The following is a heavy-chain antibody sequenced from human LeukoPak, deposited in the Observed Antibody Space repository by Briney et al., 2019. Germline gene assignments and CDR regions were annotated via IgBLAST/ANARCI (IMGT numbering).Heavy chain of an antibody. D-gene: IGHD2-15*01. Sequence: GGSLRLSCAASGFTFSSYAMSWVRQAPGKGLEWVSAISGSGGSTYYADSVKGRFTIPSDNSQHTLYLQMNSLRAEDTAVYYCAKVAIVVVVLDYWGQGTLVTVSS. V-gene: IGHV3-23*01. J-gene: IGHJ4*02. CDR1: GFTFSSYA. CDR3: AKVAIVVVVLDY. CDR2: ISGSGGST.